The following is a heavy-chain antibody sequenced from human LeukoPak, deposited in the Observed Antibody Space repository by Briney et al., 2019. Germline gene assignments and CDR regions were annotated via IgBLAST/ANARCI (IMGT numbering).Heavy chain of an antibody. CDR1: GYTFTSYY. V-gene: IGHV1-46*01. J-gene: IGHJ5*02. Sequence: ASVKVPCKASGYTFTSYYMHWVRQAPGQGLEWMGIINPSGGSTSYAQKFQGRVTMTRDMSTSTVYMELSSLRSEDTAVYYCARGPENSSSWYWFDPWGQGTLVTVSS. D-gene: IGHD6-13*01. CDR2: INPSGGST. CDR3: ARGPENSSSWYWFDP.